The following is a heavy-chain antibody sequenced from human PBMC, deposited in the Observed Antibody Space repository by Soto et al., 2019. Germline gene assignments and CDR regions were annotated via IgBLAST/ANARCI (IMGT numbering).Heavy chain of an antibody. D-gene: IGHD2-8*02. CDR1: GFTVSTYG. Sequence: QVQLVESGGGVVQPGTSLRLSCAVSGFTVSTYGMHWVRQAPGKGLEWVAVISRDGNTKYYADSVKGRFTISRDNSRNTLFLEMNSLRCDDMAVYYCTGEVASGYWGQGTLVTVSS. CDR2: ISRDGNTK. V-gene: IGHV3-30*03. J-gene: IGHJ4*02. CDR3: TGEVASGY.